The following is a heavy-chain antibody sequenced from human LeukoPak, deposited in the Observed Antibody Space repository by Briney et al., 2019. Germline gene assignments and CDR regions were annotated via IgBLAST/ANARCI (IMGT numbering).Heavy chain of an antibody. J-gene: IGHJ4*02. CDR2: ISRDGSYT. CDR3: SRDLRGADDY. V-gene: IGHV3-74*01. D-gene: IGHD1-26*01. CDR1: GFTLSRYW. Sequence: GGSLRLSCAASGFTLSRYWMHWVRQAPGKGLVWVSHISRDGSYTNYADSVKGRFTISRDNANNTLYLQMNSLRAEDTAVYYCSRDLRGADDYWGQGSLVTVSS.